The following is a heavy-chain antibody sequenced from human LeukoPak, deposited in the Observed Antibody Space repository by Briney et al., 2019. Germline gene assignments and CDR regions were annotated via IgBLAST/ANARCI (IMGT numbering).Heavy chain of an antibody. CDR1: GYRFTSYW. V-gene: IGHV5-10-1*01. J-gene: IGHJ4*02. CDR3: ALDNAVGLGY. Sequence: GESLKISCQGSGYRFTSYWINWVRQMPGKGLEWMGRIDPSDSYTNYSPSFQGHVTILVDKSISTAYLQWSSLKASDTATYHCALDNAVGLGYWGQGTLVTVSS. D-gene: IGHD2-15*01. CDR2: IDPSDSYT.